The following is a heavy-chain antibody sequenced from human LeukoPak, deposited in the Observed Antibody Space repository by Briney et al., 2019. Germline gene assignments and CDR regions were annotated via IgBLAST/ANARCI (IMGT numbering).Heavy chain of an antibody. V-gene: IGHV4-4*07. CDR2: IYTSGST. D-gene: IGHD3-3*01. CDR3: ASRSSIWSGYQDTLYYFDS. J-gene: IGHJ4*02. CDR1: GGSISSYY. Sequence: SETLSLTCTVSGGSISSYYWSWIRQPAGKGLEWIGRIYTSGSTNYNPSPKSRVTMSVDTSKNQFSLKLSSVTAADTAVYYCASRSSIWSGYQDTLYYFDSWGQGTLVTVSS.